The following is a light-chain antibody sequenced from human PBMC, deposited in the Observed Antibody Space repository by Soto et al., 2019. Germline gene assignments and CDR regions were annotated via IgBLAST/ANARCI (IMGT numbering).Light chain of an antibody. CDR2: RNN. V-gene: IGLV1-47*01. J-gene: IGLJ2*01. Sequence: QSVLTQPPSASGTPGQRVTISCSGSRSNIGSNYVYWYQQLPGRAPKLLISRNNQRPSGVPDRFSGSKSGTSASLASSGLRSEDEADYYCAAWDDSLSGQVFGGGTKLTVL. CDR1: RSNIGSNY. CDR3: AAWDDSLSGQV.